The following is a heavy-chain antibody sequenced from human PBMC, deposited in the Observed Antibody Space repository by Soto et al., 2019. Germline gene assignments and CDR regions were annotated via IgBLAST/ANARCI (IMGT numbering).Heavy chain of an antibody. Sequence: PSETLSLTFTFSGGSISSYYWSWIRQPPGKGLEWIGYIYYSGSTNYNPSLKSRVTISVDTSKNQFSLKLSSVTAADTAVYYCARLSPNPGPQIDYWGQGTLVTVSS. V-gene: IGHV4-59*08. J-gene: IGHJ4*02. CDR1: GGSISSYY. D-gene: IGHD3-10*01. CDR2: IYYSGST. CDR3: ARLSPNPGPQIDY.